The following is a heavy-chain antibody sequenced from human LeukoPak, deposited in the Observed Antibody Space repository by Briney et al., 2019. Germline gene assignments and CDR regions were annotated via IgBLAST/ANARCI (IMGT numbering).Heavy chain of an antibody. J-gene: IGHJ6*03. V-gene: IGHV1-46*01. CDR1: GYTFTSYY. CDR3: ARGPSITMVRGGQWYYYMDV. Sequence: ASVKVSCKASGYTFTSYYIHWVRQAPGQGLEWMGLINLSGGSTNYAQKFQGRVTMTRGTSTSTVYMELSSLRSEDTAVYYCARGPSITMVRGGQWYYYMDVWGKGTTVTISS. CDR2: INLSGGST. D-gene: IGHD3-10*01.